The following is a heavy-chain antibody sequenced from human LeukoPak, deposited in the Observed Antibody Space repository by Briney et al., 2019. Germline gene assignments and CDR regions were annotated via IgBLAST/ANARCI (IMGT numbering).Heavy chain of an antibody. CDR3: ARGRPSSAYYYDSSGYYYAY. CDR2: IYTSGST. D-gene: IGHD3-22*01. Sequence: SETLSLTCTVSGGSISSYYWSWIRQPAGKGLEWIGRIYTSGSTNYNPSLKSRVTMSVDTSKNQFSLKLSSVTAADTAVYYCARGRPSSAYYYDSSGYYYAYWGQGTLVTVSS. J-gene: IGHJ4*02. V-gene: IGHV4-4*07. CDR1: GGSISSYY.